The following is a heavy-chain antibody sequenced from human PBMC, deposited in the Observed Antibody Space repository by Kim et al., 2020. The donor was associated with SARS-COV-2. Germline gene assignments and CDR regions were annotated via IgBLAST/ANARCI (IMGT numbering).Heavy chain of an antibody. CDR3: ARSGAMGYDYVWGSYNGVDD. V-gene: IGHV3-53*01. CDR2: IYSGGST. CDR1: GFTVSSNY. J-gene: IGHJ6*02. D-gene: IGHD3-16*01. Sequence: GGSLRLSCAASGFTVSSNYMSWVRQAPGKGLEWVSVIYSGGSTYYADSVKGRFTISRDNSKNTLYLQMNSLRAEDTAVYYCARSGAMGYDYVWGSYNGVDDWGRGTTVTVS.